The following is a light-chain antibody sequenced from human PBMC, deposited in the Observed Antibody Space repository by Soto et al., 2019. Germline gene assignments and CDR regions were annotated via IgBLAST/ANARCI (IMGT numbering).Light chain of an antibody. Sequence: DIVFTQSPGTLSLSPGERATLSCRASQSVSSSYLAWYQQKPGQAPRLLIYGASSRATGIPDRFSGSGSGTDFTLTISRLEPEDFAVYYCQQYGSSPLTFGGGTKVDTK. CDR2: GAS. V-gene: IGKV3-20*01. CDR3: QQYGSSPLT. CDR1: QSVSSSY. J-gene: IGKJ4*01.